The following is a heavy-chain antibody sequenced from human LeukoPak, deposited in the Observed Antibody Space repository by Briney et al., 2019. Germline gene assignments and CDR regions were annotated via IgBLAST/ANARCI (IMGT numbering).Heavy chain of an antibody. V-gene: IGHV3-20*04. D-gene: IGHD3-10*01. Sequence: GGSLRLSCAASGFTFDDYGMSWVRQAPGKGLEWVSGINWNGGSTGYAESVKGRFTISRDNSKNTLYLQMNSLRAEDTAVYYCARGGVNTMLRGVIRYYYMDVWGKGTTVTISS. J-gene: IGHJ6*03. CDR3: ARGGVNTMLRGVIRYYYMDV. CDR1: GFTFDDYG. CDR2: INWNGGST.